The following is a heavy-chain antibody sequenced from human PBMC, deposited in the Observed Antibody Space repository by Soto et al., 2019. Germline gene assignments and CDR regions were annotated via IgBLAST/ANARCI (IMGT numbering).Heavy chain of an antibody. CDR1: GGSVTTGSYY. CDR3: ARGTMVRGSPRGYYGMDV. Sequence: PSETLSLTCTVSGGSVTTGSYYWSWIRQPPGKGLEWIGYIYYSGSTNYNPSLKSRVTISVDTSKNQFSLKLSSVTAADTAVYYCARGTMVRGSPRGYYGMDVWGQGTTVTVSS. D-gene: IGHD3-10*01. CDR2: IYYSGST. J-gene: IGHJ6*02. V-gene: IGHV4-61*01.